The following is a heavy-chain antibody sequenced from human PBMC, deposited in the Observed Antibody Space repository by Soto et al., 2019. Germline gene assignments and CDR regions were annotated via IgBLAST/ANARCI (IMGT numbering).Heavy chain of an antibody. J-gene: IGHJ6*02. V-gene: IGHV1-3*01. D-gene: IGHD3-10*02. CDR2: INAGNGNT. Sequence: ASVKVSCKASGYTFTNYAMHWVRQAPGQRLEWMGWINAGNGNTKYSQKFQGRVTITRDTSASTAYMELSSLRSEDTAVYYCARGYVAPNGNYYYYGMDVWGQGTTVTVAS. CDR3: ARGYVAPNGNYYYYGMDV. CDR1: GYTFTNYA.